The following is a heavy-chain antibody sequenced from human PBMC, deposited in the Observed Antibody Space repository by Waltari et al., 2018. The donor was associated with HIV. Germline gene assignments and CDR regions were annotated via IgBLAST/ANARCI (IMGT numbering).Heavy chain of an antibody. Sequence: QVQLQESGPGLVNPSATLSLTCPVSGGSINYLWLNWIRQPTWKVLEWIGNIYNTESTNYNPSVNSRVTISLDTSKNQFSLNLRSVTAADTAVYYCVIGTGWLPDYWGQGTLVTVSS. J-gene: IGHJ4*02. V-gene: IGHV4-59*11. D-gene: IGHD6-19*01. CDR3: VIGTGWLPDY. CDR1: GGSINYLW. CDR2: IYNTEST.